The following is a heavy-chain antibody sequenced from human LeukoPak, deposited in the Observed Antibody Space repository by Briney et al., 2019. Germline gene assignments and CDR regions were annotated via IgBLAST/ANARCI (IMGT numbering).Heavy chain of an antibody. CDR1: GGSISSSSYY. V-gene: IGHV4-39*01. J-gene: IGHJ4*02. CDR3: ARLGQWLVRGFDY. D-gene: IGHD6-19*01. Sequence: SETLSLTCTVSGGSISSSSYYWGWIRQPPGKGLEWIGSIYYSGGTYYNPSLKSRVTISVDTSKNQFSLKLSSVTAADTAVYYCARLGQWLVRGFDYWGQGTLVTVSS. CDR2: IYYSGGT.